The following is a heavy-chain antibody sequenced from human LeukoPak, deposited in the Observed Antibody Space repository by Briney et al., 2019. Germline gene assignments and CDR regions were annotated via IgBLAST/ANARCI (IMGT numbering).Heavy chain of an antibody. CDR1: GFTFDDYG. CDR2: INWNGGST. D-gene: IGHD6-19*01. Sequence: GGSLRLSCAASGFTFDDYGMSWVRQAPGKGLEWVSGINWNGGSTGYADSVKGRFTISRDNAKNSLYLQMNSLRAEDTALYYCARGGLIAVAGRSASGDYSGQGTLVTVSS. CDR3: ARGGLIAVAGRSASGDY. J-gene: IGHJ4*02. V-gene: IGHV3-20*04.